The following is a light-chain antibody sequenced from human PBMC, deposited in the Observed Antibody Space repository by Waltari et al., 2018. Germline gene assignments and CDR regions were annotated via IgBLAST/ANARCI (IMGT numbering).Light chain of an antibody. V-gene: IGLV3-19*01. CDR3: SSRDSGAHRHV. CDR1: SFSSSC. J-gene: IGLJ1*01. Sequence: SSELTQDPAVSVALEQTVRITSQGESFSSSCATWYQQKAGQAPILVIYGQNNRPSGIPDRFSGSYSGRTASLTITGAQAEDEADYYCSSRDSGAHRHVFGTGTKVTVL. CDR2: GQN.